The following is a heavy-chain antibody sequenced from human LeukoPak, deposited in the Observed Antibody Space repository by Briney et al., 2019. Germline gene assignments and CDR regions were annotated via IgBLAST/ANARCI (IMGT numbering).Heavy chain of an antibody. CDR1: GGTFSSYA. CDR3: TSTTDDLGGVD. D-gene: IGHD4-17*01. V-gene: IGHV1-69*13. Sequence: SVKVSCKASGGTFSSYAISWVRQAPGQGLEWMGGIIPIFGTANYAQKFQGRVTITADESTSTAYMELSSLRSEDTAVYYCTSTTDDLGGVDWGQGTLVTVSS. J-gene: IGHJ4*02. CDR2: IIPIFGTA.